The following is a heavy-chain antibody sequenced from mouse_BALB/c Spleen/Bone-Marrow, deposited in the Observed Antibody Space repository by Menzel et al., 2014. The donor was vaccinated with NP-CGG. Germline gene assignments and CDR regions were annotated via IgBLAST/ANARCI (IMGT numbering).Heavy chain of an antibody. CDR1: GYSFTSYW. V-gene: IGHV1-5*01. Sequence: EVQLQQSGTVLARPGASVKMSCKASGYSFTSYWMHWVKQRPGQGLEWIGAIYPGNSDISYNQKFKGKAKLTAVTSASTAYMELSSLTNEDSAVYYCTIYRSDEDAMDYWGQGTSVTVSS. CDR3: TIYRSDEDAMDY. D-gene: IGHD2-14*01. CDR2: IYPGNSDI. J-gene: IGHJ4*01.